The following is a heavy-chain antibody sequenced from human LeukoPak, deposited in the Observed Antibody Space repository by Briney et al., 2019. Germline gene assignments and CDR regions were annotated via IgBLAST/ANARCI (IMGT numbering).Heavy chain of an antibody. Sequence: GASVKVSCKASGYTFTSYDINWVRQATGQGLEWMGWMNPNSGNTGYAQKFQGRVTITRNTSISTAYMELSSLRSEDTAVYYCARDPVPAATYFDYWGQGTLVTVSS. CDR1: GYTFTSYD. CDR2: MNPNSGNT. CDR3: ARDPVPAATYFDY. D-gene: IGHD2-2*01. V-gene: IGHV1-8*03. J-gene: IGHJ4*02.